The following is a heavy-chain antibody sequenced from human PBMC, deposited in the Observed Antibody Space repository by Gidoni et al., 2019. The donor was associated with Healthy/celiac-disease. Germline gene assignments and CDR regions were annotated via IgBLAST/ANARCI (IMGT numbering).Heavy chain of an antibody. V-gene: IGHV3-30-3*01. CDR1: GVTLSLYA. CDR2: ISYDGSNK. D-gene: IGHD4-17*01. J-gene: IGHJ4*02. Sequence: QVYLVACGGGVVQPGRSLRLYCAASGVTLSLYAMHWVRQDPGKGLEWAAVISYDGSNKYYADPVKGLFTLDRDNSKNTLYLQMSRLRAEDTAAYYCAREPTVVTRGGFDYWGQGTLVTVSS. CDR3: AREPTVVTRGGFDY.